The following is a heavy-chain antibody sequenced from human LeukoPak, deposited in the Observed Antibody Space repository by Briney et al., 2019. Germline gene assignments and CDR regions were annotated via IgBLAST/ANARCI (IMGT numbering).Heavy chain of an antibody. J-gene: IGHJ4*02. CDR3: ARVQGESVGANYFDY. V-gene: IGHV4-30-2*01. D-gene: IGHD3-16*01. CDR1: GGSISSGGYS. Sequence: SQTLSLTCAVSGGSISSGGYSWSWIRQPPGEGLEWIGYIYHSGSTYYNPSLKSRVTISVDRSKNQFSLKLSSVTAADTAVYYCARVQGESVGANYFDYWGPGTLVTVSS. CDR2: IYHSGST.